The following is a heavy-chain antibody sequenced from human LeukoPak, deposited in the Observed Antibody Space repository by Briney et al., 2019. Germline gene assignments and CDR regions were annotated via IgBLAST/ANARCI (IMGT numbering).Heavy chain of an antibody. V-gene: IGHV4-39*01. D-gene: IGHD6-19*01. CDR3: ARRGQWLVYDY. CDR2: IYYSGST. CDR1: GGSISSSSYY. Sequence: SETLSLTCTVSGGSISSSSYYWGWIRQPPGKGLEWIGSIYYSGSTYYNPSLKSRVTISVDTSKNQFSLKLSSVTAADTAVYYCARRGQWLVYDYWGQGTLATVSS. J-gene: IGHJ4*02.